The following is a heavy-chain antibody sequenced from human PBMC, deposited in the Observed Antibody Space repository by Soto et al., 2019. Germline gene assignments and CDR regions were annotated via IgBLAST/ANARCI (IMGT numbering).Heavy chain of an antibody. D-gene: IGHD2-15*01. Sequence: SETLSLTCTFSGGSIYMSGYCWGWIRQPPGRGLEWIGNIDYNGVTYSNPSLKSRVTISRDTSKNQFSLKLTSVTAADTALYYCGKVLVGATGHTDSDSWGPGTMVTVSS. J-gene: IGHJ4*02. CDR2: IDYNGVT. CDR3: GKVLVGATGHTDSDS. CDR1: GGSIYMSGYC. V-gene: IGHV4-39*01.